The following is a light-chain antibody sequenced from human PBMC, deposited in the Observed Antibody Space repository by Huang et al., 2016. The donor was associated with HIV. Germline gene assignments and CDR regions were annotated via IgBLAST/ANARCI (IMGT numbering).Light chain of an antibody. Sequence: DIVMTQSPDSLAVSLGGRATIDCKSSLGFFYRPNNDNYLAWDQQKPGQPPKLLIYLASTRESGVPDRFSGSGSGTDFTLTISSLQAEDVAIYYCQQYYNTPITFGQGTRLEI. CDR3: QQYYNTPIT. CDR1: LGFFYRPNNDNY. CDR2: LAS. V-gene: IGKV4-1*01. J-gene: IGKJ5*01.